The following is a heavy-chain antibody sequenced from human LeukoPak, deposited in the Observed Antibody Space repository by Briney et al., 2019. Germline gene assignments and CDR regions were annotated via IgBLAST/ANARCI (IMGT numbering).Heavy chain of an antibody. J-gene: IGHJ6*04. CDR3: ARDWDGIPGTLDV. CDR2: IWYDGSNK. Sequence: PGRSLRLSCAASGFTFSSYGMHWVRQAPGKGLEWVAVIWYDGSNKYYADSVKGRFTISRDNSKNTLYLQMNSLRAEDTAVYYCARDWDGIPGTLDVWGKGTTVTVSS. V-gene: IGHV3-33*01. D-gene: IGHD2-2*01. CDR1: GFTFSSYG.